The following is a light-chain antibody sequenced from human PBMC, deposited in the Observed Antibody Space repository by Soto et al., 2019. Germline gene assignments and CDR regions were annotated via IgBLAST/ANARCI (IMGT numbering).Light chain of an antibody. Sequence: QSALTQPASVSGSPGQSITISCTGTSSDVGSYNLVSWYQQHPGKAPKLMIYEGSKRPSGVSNRFSGSKSGNTASLRFSGLQAENGADYYCCSYAGSSTDVVFGGGTKLTVL. V-gene: IGLV2-23*01. J-gene: IGLJ2*01. CDR2: EGS. CDR3: CSYAGSSTDVV. CDR1: SSDVGSYNL.